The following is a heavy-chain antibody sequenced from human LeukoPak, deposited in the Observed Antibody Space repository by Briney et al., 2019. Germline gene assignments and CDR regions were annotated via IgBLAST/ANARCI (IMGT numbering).Heavy chain of an antibody. CDR1: GYSFTSYW. J-gene: IGHJ6*02. CDR3: ARHEGAGHRYYYYGMDV. Sequence: GESLKISCKGSGYSFTSYWIGWVRQMSGKGLEWMGIIYPGDSDTRYSPSFQGQVTISADKSISTAYLQWSSLKASDTAMYYCARHEGAGHRYYYYGMDVWGQGTTVAVSS. D-gene: IGHD6-19*01. V-gene: IGHV5-51*01. CDR2: IYPGDSDT.